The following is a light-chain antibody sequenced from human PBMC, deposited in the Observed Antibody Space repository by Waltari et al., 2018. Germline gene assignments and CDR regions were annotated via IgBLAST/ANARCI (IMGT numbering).Light chain of an antibody. CDR2: EVT. V-gene: IGLV2-8*01. J-gene: IGLJ1*01. CDR1: SSDVGAYHY. Sequence: QSALTQPPSASGSPGQSVTISCTGTSSDVGAYHYVSWYQQYQDKAPKLMIYEVTKRPSGVPDRFSGSKSGNTASLTVSGLQAEDEADYYCISYAGNNKYVLGAGTKVTVL. CDR3: ISYAGNNKYV.